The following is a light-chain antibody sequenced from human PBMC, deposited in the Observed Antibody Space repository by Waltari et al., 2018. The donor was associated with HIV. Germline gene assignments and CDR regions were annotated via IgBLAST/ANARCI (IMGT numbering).Light chain of an antibody. Sequence: ETVMRQSPDTLSVSPGERATLSCRTSQSVSSNLAWYQQKPGQAPRLLIYGASTRATGIPARFSGSGSGTEFILTISTLQSEDSAVYYGQQYNNWPPWTFGQGTKVEIK. CDR3: QQYNNWPPWT. CDR2: GAS. CDR1: QSVSSN. J-gene: IGKJ1*01. V-gene: IGKV3-15*01.